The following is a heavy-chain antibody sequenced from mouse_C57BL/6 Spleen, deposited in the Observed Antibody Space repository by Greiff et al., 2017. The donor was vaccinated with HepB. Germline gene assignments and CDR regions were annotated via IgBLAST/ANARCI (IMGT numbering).Heavy chain of an antibody. CDR3: ARVDYGSSYLHWYFDV. J-gene: IGHJ1*03. D-gene: IGHD1-1*01. CDR2: IYPRSGNT. CDR1: GYTFTSYG. V-gene: IGHV1-81*01. Sequence: QVQLQQSGAELARPGASVKLSCKASGYTFTSYGISWVKQRTGQGLEWIGEIYPRSGNTYYNEKFKGKATLIADKSSSTAYMELRSLTSEDSAVYFCARVDYGSSYLHWYFDVWGTGTTVTVSS.